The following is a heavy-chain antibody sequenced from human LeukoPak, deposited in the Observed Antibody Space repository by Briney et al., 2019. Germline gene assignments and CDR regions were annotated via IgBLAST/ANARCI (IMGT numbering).Heavy chain of an antibody. D-gene: IGHD6-19*01. Sequence: PGGSLRLSCAASGLRLRSYWMHWVRQAPGKGLEWEALIWYDGSNKFYADSVKGRFTISRDNSKNTLYLQMNSLRAEDTAVYYCARWRAGIAVAVDYWGQGTLVTVSS. V-gene: IGHV3-33*08. CDR2: IWYDGSNK. CDR3: ARWRAGIAVAVDY. CDR1: GLRLRSYW. J-gene: IGHJ4*02.